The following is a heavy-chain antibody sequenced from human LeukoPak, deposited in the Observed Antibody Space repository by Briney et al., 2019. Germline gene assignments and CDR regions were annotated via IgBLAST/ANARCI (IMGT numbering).Heavy chain of an antibody. V-gene: IGHV4-34*01. CDR1: GGSFSGYY. Sequence: SETLSLTCAVYGGSFSGYYWSWIRQPPGKGLEWIGEINHSGSTNYNPSLKSRVTISVDTSKNQFSLKLSSVTAADTAVYYCARGSSSYDILTGYLYYYYYYMDVWGKGTTVTISS. J-gene: IGHJ6*03. CDR2: INHSGST. D-gene: IGHD3-9*01. CDR3: ARGSSSYDILTGYLYYYYYYMDV.